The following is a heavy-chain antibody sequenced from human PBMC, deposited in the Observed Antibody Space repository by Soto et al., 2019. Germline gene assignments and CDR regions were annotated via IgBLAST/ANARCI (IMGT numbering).Heavy chain of an antibody. J-gene: IGHJ4*02. V-gene: IGHV1-69*01. CDR3: ARDDSQRVVPAAYYFDY. CDR2: IIPIFGTA. D-gene: IGHD2-2*01. Sequence: QVQLVQSGAEVKKPGSSVKVSCKASGGTFSSYAISWVRQAPGQGLEWMGGIIPIFGTANYAQKFQGRATITADESTSTAYMELSSLRSEDTAVYYCARDDSQRVVPAAYYFDYWGQGTLVTVSS. CDR1: GGTFSSYA.